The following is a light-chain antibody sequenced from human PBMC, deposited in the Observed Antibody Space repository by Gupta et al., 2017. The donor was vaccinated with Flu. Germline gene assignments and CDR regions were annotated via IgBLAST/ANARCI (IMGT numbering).Light chain of an antibody. Sequence: DIQMTQSPSTLSASVGARVTITCRASQSISTWLAWYQQKPGKAPNLLIYKASRVESGVPSRFSGSGSGTEFTLTIISRQPDDVATYYCQQEVSNRFTFGPGTKVDIK. CDR1: QSISTW. CDR2: KAS. J-gene: IGKJ3*01. CDR3: QQEVSNRFT. V-gene: IGKV1-5*03.